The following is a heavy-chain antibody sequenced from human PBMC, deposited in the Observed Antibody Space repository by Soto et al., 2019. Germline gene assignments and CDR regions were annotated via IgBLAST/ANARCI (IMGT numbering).Heavy chain of an antibody. CDR2: IKSKTDGGTT. CDR3: TTDAQDYSINYYYGMDV. CDR1: GFTFSNAW. D-gene: IGHD4-4*01. Sequence: GGSLRLSCAASGFTFSNAWMSWVRQAPGKGPEWVGRIKSKTDGGTTDYAAPVKGRFTISRDDSKNTLYLQMNSLKTEDTAVYYCTTDAQDYSINYYYGMDVWGQGTTVTVSS. J-gene: IGHJ6*02. V-gene: IGHV3-15*01.